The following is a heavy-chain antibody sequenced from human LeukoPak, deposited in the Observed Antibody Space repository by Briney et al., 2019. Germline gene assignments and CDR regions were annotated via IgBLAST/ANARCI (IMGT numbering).Heavy chain of an antibody. J-gene: IGHJ4*02. V-gene: IGHV4-61*01. Sequence: SETLSLTCTVSGGSVSSGSYYWSWIRQPPGKGLEWIGYIYYSGSTNYNPSLKSRVTISVDTSKNQFSLKLSSVTAADTAVYFCARQVVAVAGTGYFDHWGQGILVTVSS. CDR2: IYYSGST. CDR1: GGSVSSGSYY. D-gene: IGHD6-19*01. CDR3: ARQVVAVAGTGYFDH.